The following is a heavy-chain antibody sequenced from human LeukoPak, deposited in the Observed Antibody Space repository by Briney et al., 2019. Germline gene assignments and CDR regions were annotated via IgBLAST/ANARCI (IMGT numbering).Heavy chain of an antibody. CDR1: GGSFSGYY. D-gene: IGHD5-24*01. CDR2: INHSGST. J-gene: IGHJ4*02. V-gene: IGHV4-34*01. Sequence: PSETLSLTCAVYGGSFSGYYWSWIRQPPGKGLEWIGEINHSGSTNYNPSLKSRVTISVDTSKNQFSLKLSSVTAADTAVYYCARDRGGYYFDYWGQGTLVTVSS. CDR3: ARDRGGYYFDY.